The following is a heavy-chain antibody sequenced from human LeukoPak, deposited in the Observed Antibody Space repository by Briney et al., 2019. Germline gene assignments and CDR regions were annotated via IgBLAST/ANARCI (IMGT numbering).Heavy chain of an antibody. CDR1: GGSISSYY. CDR2: IYYGGST. D-gene: IGHD6-19*01. Sequence: ASETLSLTCTVSGGSISSYYWGWIRQPPGKGLEWIGYIYYGGSTNYNPSLKSRVTISVDTSKNQFSLKLSSVTAADTAVYYCASARIAVAGDFDYWGQGTLVTVSS. CDR3: ASARIAVAGDFDY. V-gene: IGHV4-59*01. J-gene: IGHJ4*02.